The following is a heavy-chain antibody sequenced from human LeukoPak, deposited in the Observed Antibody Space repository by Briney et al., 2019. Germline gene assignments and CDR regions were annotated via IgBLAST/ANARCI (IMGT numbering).Heavy chain of an antibody. Sequence: GGSLRLSCAASGFTFSNYWMHWVRQAPGKGLVWVSRSNSGGSSTSYADSVKGRFTISRDNAKNTLYLQMNSLRAEDTAVYYCAKDWQQLDYWGQGTLVTVSS. J-gene: IGHJ4*02. CDR3: AKDWQQLDY. CDR2: SNSGGSST. V-gene: IGHV3-74*01. CDR1: GFTFSNYW. D-gene: IGHD6-13*01.